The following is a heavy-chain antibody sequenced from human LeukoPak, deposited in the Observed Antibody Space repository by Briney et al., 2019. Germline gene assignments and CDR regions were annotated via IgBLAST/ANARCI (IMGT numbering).Heavy chain of an antibody. Sequence: PGGSLRLSCAAAGFTFSSYWMSWVRQAPGKGLEWVANIKQDGSEKYYVDSVKGRFTISRDNAKNSLYLQMNSLRAEDTAVYYCARESQDSSSWHEGDYWGQGTLVTVSS. CDR2: IKQDGSEK. CDR3: ARESQDSSSWHEGDY. CDR1: GFTFSSYW. D-gene: IGHD6-13*01. J-gene: IGHJ4*02. V-gene: IGHV3-7*01.